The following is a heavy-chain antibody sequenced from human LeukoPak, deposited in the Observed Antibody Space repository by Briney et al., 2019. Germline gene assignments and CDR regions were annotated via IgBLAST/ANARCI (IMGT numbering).Heavy chain of an antibody. V-gene: IGHV1-24*01. Sequence: ASVKVSRKVSGYTLTELSMHWVRQAPGKGLEWMGGFDPEDGETIYAQKFQGRVTMTEDTSTDTAYMELSSLRSEDTAVYYCATDTGTTALLHYYYGMDVWGQGTTVTVSS. CDR1: GYTLTELS. J-gene: IGHJ6*02. CDR2: FDPEDGET. CDR3: ATDTGTTALLHYYYGMDV. D-gene: IGHD1-7*01.